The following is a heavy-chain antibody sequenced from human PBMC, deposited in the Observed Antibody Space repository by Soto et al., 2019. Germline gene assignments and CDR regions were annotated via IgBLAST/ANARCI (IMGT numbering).Heavy chain of an antibody. Sequence: QVQLQESGPGLVKPSETLSLTCSVSGVSTSNHYWTWIRKPPGRGPEWLGGIYYRGPINYNASFNSRVTISVDTSKNQFSLKLTSVTTADTAVYYCARGGGSPYHDHEFDYWGQGILVTVSS. D-gene: IGHD2-2*01. CDR1: GVSTSNHY. CDR3: ARGGGSPYHDHEFDY. V-gene: IGHV4-59*11. J-gene: IGHJ4*02. CDR2: IYYRGPI.